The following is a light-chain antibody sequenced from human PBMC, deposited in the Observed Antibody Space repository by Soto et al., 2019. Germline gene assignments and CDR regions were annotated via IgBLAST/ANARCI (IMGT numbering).Light chain of an antibody. J-gene: IGLJ1*01. V-gene: IGLV2-14*01. CDR2: EVS. Sequence: QSALTQPASVSGSPGQSITISCTGTSSDVGGYDYVSWYQLHPGKAPKLMVFEVSNRPSGVSYLFSGSKSGNTASLTISGLQAEDEADYFCSSYSSSNAYLFGTGTKLTVL. CDR3: SSYSSSNAYL. CDR1: SSDVGGYDY.